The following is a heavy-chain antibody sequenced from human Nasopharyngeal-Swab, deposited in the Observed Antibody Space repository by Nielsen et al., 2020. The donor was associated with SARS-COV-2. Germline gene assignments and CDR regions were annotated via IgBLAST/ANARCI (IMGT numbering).Heavy chain of an antibody. D-gene: IGHD6-13*01. J-gene: IGHJ4*02. CDR1: RFTFSSYW. Sequence: GGSPRLSCAASRFTFSSYWMSWVRQAPGKGLEWVANIKQDGSEKYYVDSVKGRFTISRDNAKNSLYLQMNSLRAEDTAVYYCAKLPRIAAAGTSVDYWGQGTLVTVSS. CDR2: IKQDGSEK. CDR3: AKLPRIAAAGTSVDY. V-gene: IGHV3-7*01.